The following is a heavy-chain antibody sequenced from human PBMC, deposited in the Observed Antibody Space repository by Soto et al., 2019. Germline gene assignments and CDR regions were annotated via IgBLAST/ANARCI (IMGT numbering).Heavy chain of an antibody. V-gene: IGHV4-31*03. D-gene: IGHD5-12*01. Sequence: QVQLQESGPGLVKPSQTLSLTCTVSGGSINSGGYYWSWIRQHPGKGLEWIGYIYYGGTTYYTPSLDSGSTISVDTSQNQFSLRLNSVTAADTAVYYCARVSPYSGNEFHYWGQGSLVTVSS. CDR2: IYYGGTT. J-gene: IGHJ4*02. CDR3: ARVSPYSGNEFHY. CDR1: GGSINSGGYY.